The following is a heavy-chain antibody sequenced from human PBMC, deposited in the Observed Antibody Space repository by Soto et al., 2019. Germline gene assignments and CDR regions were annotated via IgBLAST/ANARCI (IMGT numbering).Heavy chain of an antibody. CDR3: ARSMTTVTTNDY. CDR2: IYHSGST. V-gene: IGHV4-59*12. CDR1: GGSISSYY. D-gene: IGHD4-17*01. Sequence: SETLSLTCTVSGGSISSYYWSWIRQPPGKGLEWIGYIYHSGSTYYNPSLKSRVTISVDRSKNQFSLKLTSVTAADTAVYYCARSMTTVTTNDYWGQGTLVTVSS. J-gene: IGHJ4*02.